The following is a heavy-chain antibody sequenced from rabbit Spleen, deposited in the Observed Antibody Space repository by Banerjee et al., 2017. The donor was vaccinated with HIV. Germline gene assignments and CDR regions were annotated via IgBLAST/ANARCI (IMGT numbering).Heavy chain of an antibody. CDR3: ARDTGSSFSSYGMDR. CDR1: GVSFTNNNY. D-gene: IGHD8-1*01. V-gene: IGHV1S40*01. Sequence: QSLEESGGDLVKPGASLTLTCTASGVSFTNNNYMCWVRQAPGKGLEWIACIDTGRSGFTYFASWAKGRFTISKTSSTTVTLQMTSLTAADTATYFCARDTGSSFSSYGMDRWGPGTLVTVS. J-gene: IGHJ6*01. CDR2: IDTGRSGFT.